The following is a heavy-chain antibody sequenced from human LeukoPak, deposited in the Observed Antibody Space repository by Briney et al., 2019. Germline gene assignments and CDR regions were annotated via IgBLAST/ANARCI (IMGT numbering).Heavy chain of an antibody. CDR2: ISAYNGNT. Sequence: ASVKVSCKASGYTFTSYGISWVRQAPGQGLEWMGWISAYNGNTNYAQKLQGRVTMTTDTSTSTAYMELRSLISDDTAVYYCARLSIAARLSAFDIWGQGTMVTVSS. J-gene: IGHJ3*02. V-gene: IGHV1-18*01. CDR1: GYTFTSYG. CDR3: ARLSIAARLSAFDI. D-gene: IGHD6-6*01.